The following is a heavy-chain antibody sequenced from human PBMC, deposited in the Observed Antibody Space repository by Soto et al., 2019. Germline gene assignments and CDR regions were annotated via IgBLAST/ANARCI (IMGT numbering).Heavy chain of an antibody. J-gene: IGHJ6*02. CDR1: GFTFGTYS. Sequence: VGSLRLSCAVSGFTFGTYSMNWVRQAAGKGLEWIAYISYDSDTIQYADSVKGRFTISRDNAKNSLYLQMNSLRDEDTAVYYCARLYYDYVWGQGTTVSVSS. CDR2: ISYDSDTI. CDR3: ARLYYDYV. D-gene: IGHD3-3*01. V-gene: IGHV3-48*02.